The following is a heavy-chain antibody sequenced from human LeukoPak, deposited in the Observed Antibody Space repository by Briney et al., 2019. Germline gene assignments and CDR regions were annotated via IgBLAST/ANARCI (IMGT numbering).Heavy chain of an antibody. CDR2: IWYDGSNK. CDR1: RFAFNKFH. V-gene: IGHV3-33*08. D-gene: IGHD5-24*01. Sequence: PGGSLRLSCAASRFAFNKFHMHWVRQAPGKGLEWVAVIWYDGSNKYYADSVKGRFTISRDNSKNTLYLQMNSLRAEDTAVYYCARGWEMATINGWFDPWGQGTLVTVSS. CDR3: ARGWEMATINGWFDP. J-gene: IGHJ5*02.